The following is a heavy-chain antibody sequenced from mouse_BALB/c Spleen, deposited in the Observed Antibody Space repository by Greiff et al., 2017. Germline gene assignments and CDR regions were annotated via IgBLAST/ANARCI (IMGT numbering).Heavy chain of an antibody. Sequence: EVKLMESGGGLVKPGGSLKLSCAASGFTFSSYAMSWVRQTPEKRLEWVASISSGGSTYYPDSVKGRFTISRDNARNILYLQMSSLRSEDTAMYYCATLTVVAFDYWGQGTTLTVSS. V-gene: IGHV5-6-5*01. CDR3: ATLTVVAFDY. CDR2: ISSGGST. J-gene: IGHJ2*01. CDR1: GFTFSSYA. D-gene: IGHD1-1*01.